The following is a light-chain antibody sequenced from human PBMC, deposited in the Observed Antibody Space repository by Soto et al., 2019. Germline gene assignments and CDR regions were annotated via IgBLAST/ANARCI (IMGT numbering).Light chain of an antibody. CDR2: DVS. V-gene: IGLV2-11*01. CDR1: SSDVGGYNY. J-gene: IGLJ2*01. CDR3: CSYAGSYTLV. Sequence: QSALTQPRSVSGSPGQSVTISCTGTSSDVGGYNYVSWYQQHPGKAPKLMIYDVSKRPSGVPDRFSGSKSGNTASLTISGLQAEDEAAYYCCSYAGSYTLVFGGWTKLTVL.